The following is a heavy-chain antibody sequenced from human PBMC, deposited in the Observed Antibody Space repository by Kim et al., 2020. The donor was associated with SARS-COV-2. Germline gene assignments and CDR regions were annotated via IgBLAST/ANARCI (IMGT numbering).Heavy chain of an antibody. D-gene: IGHD3-10*01. CDR1: GYTFTRYP. CDR3: ARGTESGSFDY. Sequence: ASVQVSCKASGYTFTRYPINWVRQAPGQGLEWMGWINTNTGNPAYAQGFTGRFVFSWDTSVSTAYLQISGLKAGDTAVYYCARGTESGSFDYWGQGTRVT. J-gene: IGHJ4*02. V-gene: IGHV7-4-1*02. CDR2: INTNTGNP.